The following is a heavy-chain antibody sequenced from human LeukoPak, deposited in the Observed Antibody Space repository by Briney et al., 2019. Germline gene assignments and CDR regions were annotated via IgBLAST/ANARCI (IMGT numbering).Heavy chain of an antibody. CDR3: ARGTTVTFDY. V-gene: IGHV4-34*01. CDR1: GGSLSGYY. D-gene: IGHD4-17*01. CDR2: INHSGST. Sequence: ASETLSLTCAVYGGSLSGYYWSWIRQPPGKGLEWIGEINHSGSTNYNPSLKSRVTISVDTSKNQFSLKLSSVTAADTAVYYCARGTTVTFDYWGQGTLVTVSS. J-gene: IGHJ4*02.